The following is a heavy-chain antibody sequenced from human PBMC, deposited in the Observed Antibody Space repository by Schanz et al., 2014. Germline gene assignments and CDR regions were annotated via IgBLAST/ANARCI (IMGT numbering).Heavy chain of an antibody. CDR3: ARKVVATIGGYYDN. J-gene: IGHJ4*02. CDR1: GFTFSGFW. D-gene: IGHD5-12*01. V-gene: IGHV3-23*01. CDR2: ISASGGTT. Sequence: ESGGGLVQPGGSLRLSCAASGFTFSGFWMTWVRQIPGKGLEWVSAISASGGTTYYADSVKGRFTISRDNAENTLFLQMNSLRAEDTAVYYCARKVVATIGGYYDNWGQGTLVIVSS.